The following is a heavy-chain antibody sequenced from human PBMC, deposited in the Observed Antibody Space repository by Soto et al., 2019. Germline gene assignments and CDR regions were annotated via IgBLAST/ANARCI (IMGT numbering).Heavy chain of an antibody. V-gene: IGHV3-30*18. CDR1: GFTFSSYG. CDR3: AKAPYYDYIWGSYRSEFFY. J-gene: IGHJ4*02. D-gene: IGHD3-16*02. Sequence: QVQLVESGGGVVQPGRSLRLSCAASGFTFSSYGMHWVRQAPGKGLEWVAVISYDGSNKYYADSVKGRFTISRDNSKNPLYLQMNSLRAEDTAVYYCAKAPYYDYIWGSYRSEFFYWGQGTLVTVSS. CDR2: ISYDGSNK.